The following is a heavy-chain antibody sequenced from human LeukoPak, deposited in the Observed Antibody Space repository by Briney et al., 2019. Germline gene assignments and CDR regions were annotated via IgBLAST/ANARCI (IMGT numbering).Heavy chain of an antibody. D-gene: IGHD6-13*01. CDR1: GFTFSSYW. CDR2: INGDGSST. J-gene: IGHJ4*02. Sequence: GGSLRLSCAASGFTFSSYWMHWVRQAPGKGLVWVSRINGDGSSTTYVDSVMGRFTISRDNAKNTLYLQMNSVRAEDTVVYYCARGNIAAAGIHYWGQGTLVIVSS. CDR3: ARGNIAAAGIHY. V-gene: IGHV3-74*01.